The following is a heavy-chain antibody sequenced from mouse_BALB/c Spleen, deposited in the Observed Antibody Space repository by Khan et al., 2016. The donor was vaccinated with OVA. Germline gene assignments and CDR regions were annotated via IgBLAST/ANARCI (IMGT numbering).Heavy chain of an antibody. CDR3: ACSGGVLLYGGYFDV. CDR2: INTNTGEP. J-gene: IGHJ1*01. V-gene: IGHV9-1*02. D-gene: IGHD1-1*01. CDR1: GYTFTNYG. Sequence: QIQLVQSGPELKKPGGTVKISCKASGYTFTNYGMNWVKQAPGKGLKWMGWINTNTGEPTYSDDFKGRVAFSVETSASTAYLQINNLKNEDMDTYFCACSGGVLLYGGYFDVWGAGTTVTVSS.